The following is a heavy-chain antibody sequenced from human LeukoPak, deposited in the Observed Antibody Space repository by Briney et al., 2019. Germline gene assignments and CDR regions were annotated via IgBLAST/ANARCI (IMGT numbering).Heavy chain of an antibody. D-gene: IGHD6-13*01. V-gene: IGHV3-30-3*01. CDR2: ISYDGSNK. Sequence: SGRSLRLSCAASGFIFSSYAMHWVRQAPGKGLEWVAVISYDGSNKYYADSVKGRFTISRDNSKSTLYLQMNSLRAEDPAVYYCARDMSSSWIFDYWGQGTLVTVSS. J-gene: IGHJ4*02. CDR1: GFIFSSYA. CDR3: ARDMSSSWIFDY.